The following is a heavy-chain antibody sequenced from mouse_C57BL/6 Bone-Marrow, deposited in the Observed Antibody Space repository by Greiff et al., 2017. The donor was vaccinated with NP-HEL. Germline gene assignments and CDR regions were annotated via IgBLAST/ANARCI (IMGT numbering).Heavy chain of an antibody. Sequence: QVHVKQPGAELVMPGASVKLSCKASGYTFTSYWMHWVKQRPGQGLEWIGEIDPSDSYTNYNQKFKGKSTLTVDKSSSTAYMQLSSLTSEDSAVYYCARARWFAYWGQGTLVTVSA. CDR3: ARARWFAY. V-gene: IGHV1-69*01. CDR2: IDPSDSYT. CDR1: GYTFTSYW. D-gene: IGHD3-1*01. J-gene: IGHJ3*01.